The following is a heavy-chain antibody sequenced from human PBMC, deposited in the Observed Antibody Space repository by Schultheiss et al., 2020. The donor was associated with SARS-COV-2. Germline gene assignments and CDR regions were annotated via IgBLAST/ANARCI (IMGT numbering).Heavy chain of an antibody. CDR1: GGSITSSSYY. D-gene: IGHD4-11*01. CDR3: ARDRYDYSNQYYFDY. Sequence: SETLSLTCTVSGGSITSSSYYWGWIRQPPGKGLEWIGYIYYSGSTNYNPSLKSRVTISVDTSKNQFSLKLSSVTAADTAVYYCARDRYDYSNQYYFDYWGQGTLVTVSS. CDR2: IYYSGST. V-gene: IGHV4-61*05. J-gene: IGHJ4*02.